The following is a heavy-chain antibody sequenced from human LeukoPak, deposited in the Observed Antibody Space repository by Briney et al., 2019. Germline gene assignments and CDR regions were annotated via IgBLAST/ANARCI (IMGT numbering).Heavy chain of an antibody. D-gene: IGHD2-21*01. CDR2: INHGGST. CDR3: ARGLIRYFDC. Sequence: SETLSLTCSVSGDSISSSGYYWNWIRQPPGKGLEWIGEINHGGSTNYNTSLKSRVTISVDTSKNQFFLKRSSVTTAQTPCYHGARGLIRYFDCWRQGAMVSVSS. J-gene: IGHJ4*02. V-gene: IGHV4-39*07. CDR1: GDSISSSGYY.